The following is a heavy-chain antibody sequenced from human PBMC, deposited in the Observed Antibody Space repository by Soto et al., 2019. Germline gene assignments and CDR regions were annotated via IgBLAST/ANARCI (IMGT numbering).Heavy chain of an antibody. CDR3: AKEVSLGSTVDLGY. Sequence: GGSLRLSCAASGFTFSIFAMSWVRQSPGKGLEWVPTISGSGGSTYYADAVKGRFTISRDNSMGTLYLQMKSLRVEDTAIYYCAKEVSLGSTVDLGYWGQGALVTVSS. CDR1: GFTFSIFA. V-gene: IGHV3-23*01. CDR2: ISGSGGST. J-gene: IGHJ4*02. D-gene: IGHD7-27*01.